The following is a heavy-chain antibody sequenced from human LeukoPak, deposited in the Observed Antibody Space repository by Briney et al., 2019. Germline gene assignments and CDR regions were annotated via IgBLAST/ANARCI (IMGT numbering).Heavy chain of an antibody. CDR3: ARDSGTVSDAFDI. J-gene: IGHJ3*02. Sequence: ASVKVSCKASGYTFISYYIHWVRQAPGQGLEWMGIINPSGGSTRYAQKFQGRVTMTRDTSTGTIYMELSSLRSEDTAVYFCARDSGTVSDAFDIWGQGKMVTVSS. CDR2: INPSGGST. CDR1: GYTFISYY. D-gene: IGHD4-11*01. V-gene: IGHV1-46*01.